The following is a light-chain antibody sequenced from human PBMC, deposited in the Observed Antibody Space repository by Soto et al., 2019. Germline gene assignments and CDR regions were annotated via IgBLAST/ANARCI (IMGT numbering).Light chain of an antibody. CDR3: AAWDDGLLSVV. Sequence: QSVLTQPPSASGTPGQRVTISCSGSSSNIGRNYVCWYHQLPGAAPRLLMYSNNQRPSGVPDRFSGSKSGTSASLSISGLPSEDEADYYCAAWDDGLLSVVFGGGTKLTVL. J-gene: IGLJ2*01. CDR1: SSNIGRNY. V-gene: IGLV1-47*01. CDR2: SNN.